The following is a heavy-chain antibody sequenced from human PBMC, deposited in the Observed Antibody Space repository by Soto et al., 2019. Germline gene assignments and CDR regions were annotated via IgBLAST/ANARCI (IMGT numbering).Heavy chain of an antibody. Sequence: QVQLVESGGGVVQPGRSLRLSCVASGFTFSGYAMHWVRQAPGKGLEWVTVISYDGSSEYYADSVKGRFTISRDSSKNTRYLQMNRLRAGGTAVFYWARGGGGYYYYGMDVWGQGTTVTVSS. CDR2: ISYDGSSE. J-gene: IGHJ6*02. V-gene: IGHV3-30-3*01. CDR1: GFTFSGYA. CDR3: ARGGGGYYYYGMDV. D-gene: IGHD3-16*01.